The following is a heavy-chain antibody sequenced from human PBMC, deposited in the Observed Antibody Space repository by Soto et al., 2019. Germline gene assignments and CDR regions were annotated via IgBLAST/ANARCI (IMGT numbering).Heavy chain of an antibody. Sequence: QGQLVESGGGVVQPGRSLRLSCVASGFDFKTYGMHWVRQAPGKGLEWVAVIGFDGTNIHYSDSVRGRFSISRDNSEIPVSLQMNSLRVEDTALYYCVRTACVIHNCSSRGVRWGQGTLVSV. CDR3: VRTACVIHNCSSRGVR. CDR1: GFDFKTYG. CDR2: IGFDGTNI. D-gene: IGHD2-21*02. V-gene: IGHV3-33*01. J-gene: IGHJ4*02.